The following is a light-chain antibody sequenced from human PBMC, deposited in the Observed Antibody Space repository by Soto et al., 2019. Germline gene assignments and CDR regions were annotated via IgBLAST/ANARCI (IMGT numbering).Light chain of an antibody. V-gene: IGKV3-20*01. J-gene: IGKJ5*01. CDR2: GAS. CDR3: QQYGSSPSIT. CDR1: QSVSSN. Sequence: EIVLTQSPATLSLSPGERATLSCRASQSVSSNLAWYQQKPGQAPRLLIYGASSRATGIPDRFSGSGSGTDFTLTISRLEPEDFAVYYCQQYGSSPSITFGQGTRLEI.